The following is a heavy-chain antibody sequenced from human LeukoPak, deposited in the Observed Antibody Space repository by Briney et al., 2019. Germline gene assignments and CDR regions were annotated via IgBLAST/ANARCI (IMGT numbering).Heavy chain of an antibody. CDR1: GGTFSSYA. CDR2: IIPILGIA. CDR3: ARGHYNYYGSGSYYNALVTPRYYYYGMDV. J-gene: IGHJ6*02. V-gene: IGHV1-69*04. Sequence: GASVKVSCKASGGTFSSYAISWVRQAPGQGLEWMGRIIPILGIANYAQKFQGRVTITADKSTSTAYMELSSLRSEDTAVYYCARGHYNYYGSGSYYNALVTPRYYYYGMDVWGQGTTVTVSS. D-gene: IGHD3-10*01.